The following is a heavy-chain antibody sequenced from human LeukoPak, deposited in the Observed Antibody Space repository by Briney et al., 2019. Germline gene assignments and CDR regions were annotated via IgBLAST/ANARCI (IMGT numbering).Heavy chain of an antibody. CDR3: ARAQPVGYDSSGYYTPPLD. CDR1: GFTFSSYG. J-gene: IGHJ4*02. CDR2: INWNGGST. D-gene: IGHD3-22*01. Sequence: GGSLRLSRAASGFTFSSYGMSWVRQAPGKGLEWVSGINWNGGSTGYADSVKGRFTISRDNAKNSLYLQMNSLRAEDTALYYCARAQPVGYDSSGYYTPPLDWGQGTLVTVSS. V-gene: IGHV3-20*04.